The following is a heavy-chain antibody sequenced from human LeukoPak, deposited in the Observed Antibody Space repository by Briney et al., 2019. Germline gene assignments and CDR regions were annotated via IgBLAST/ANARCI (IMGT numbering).Heavy chain of an antibody. CDR3: GRVEESAWYVDY. D-gene: IGHD6-13*01. Sequence: SETLSLTCTVSGGSMRNYYWTWIRQAPGKGLEWIGYIYYSGNTNNNPSLKSRVTISVDTSKNQFSLNLRSVTAADTAVYYCGRVEESAWYVDYWGQGTLVTVSS. CDR2: IYYSGNT. J-gene: IGHJ4*02. V-gene: IGHV4-59*01. CDR1: GGSMRNYY.